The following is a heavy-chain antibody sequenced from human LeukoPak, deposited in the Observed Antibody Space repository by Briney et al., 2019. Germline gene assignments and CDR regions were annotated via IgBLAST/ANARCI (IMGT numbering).Heavy chain of an antibody. CDR2: ISFDGSNK. J-gene: IGHJ4*02. V-gene: IGHV3-30*04. Sequence: PGRSLRLSCAASGFTFSSYAMHWVRQAPGKGLEWVAVISFDGSNKYYADSAKGRFTLSRDNSKNTLYLQMNTLRAEDTAVYYCAREDRDSYDRGGYPENYFDYWGQGTLVTVSS. CDR3: AREDRDSYDRGGYPENYFDY. CDR1: GFTFSSYA. D-gene: IGHD3-22*01.